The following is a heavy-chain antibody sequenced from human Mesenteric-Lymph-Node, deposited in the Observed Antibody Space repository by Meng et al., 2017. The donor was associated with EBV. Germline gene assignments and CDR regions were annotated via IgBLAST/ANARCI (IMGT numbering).Heavy chain of an antibody. Sequence: QGQLQESGPGLVKASETLSLTCSVSGGSLNSGDYYWSWIRQPPGKGLEWIGMMYDSGSTNYNPSLKSRVTMSVDTSKNQFSLKMSSVTAADTAIYYCVRQYYSDPNWFFDPWGQGTLVTVSS. V-gene: IGHV4-61*08. CDR1: GGSLNSGDYY. D-gene: IGHD3-22*01. CDR2: MYDSGST. J-gene: IGHJ5*02. CDR3: VRQYYSDPNWFFDP.